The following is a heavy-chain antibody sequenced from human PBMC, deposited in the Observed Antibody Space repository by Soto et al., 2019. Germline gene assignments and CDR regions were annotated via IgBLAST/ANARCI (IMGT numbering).Heavy chain of an antibody. Sequence: WGSLRLSCAASGFTFSSYAMSWVRQAPGKGLEWVSAISGSGGSTYYADSVKGRFTISRDNSKNTLYLQMNSLRAEDTAVYYCAKGVTMVRGVINYFDYWGQGTLVTVSS. CDR1: GFTFSSYA. J-gene: IGHJ4*02. CDR2: ISGSGGST. CDR3: AKGVTMVRGVINYFDY. V-gene: IGHV3-23*01. D-gene: IGHD3-10*01.